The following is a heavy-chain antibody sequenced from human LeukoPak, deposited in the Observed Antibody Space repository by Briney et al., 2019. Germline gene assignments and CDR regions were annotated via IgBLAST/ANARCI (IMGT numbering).Heavy chain of an antibody. CDR1: GVTFSSYS. J-gene: IGHJ6*02. D-gene: IGHD2-15*01. CDR3: ARDIYCSGGSCYGGDYYYYGMDV. CDR2: ISCSSSYI. V-gene: IGHV3-21*01. Sequence: GGSLTLSCAASGVTFSSYSMSWVRQAPGKGLEWVSSISCSSSYIYYADSVKRRFTISRDNAKNSLYLQMNSLRAEDTAVYYCARDIYCSGGSCYGGDYYYYGMDVWGQGTTVTVSS.